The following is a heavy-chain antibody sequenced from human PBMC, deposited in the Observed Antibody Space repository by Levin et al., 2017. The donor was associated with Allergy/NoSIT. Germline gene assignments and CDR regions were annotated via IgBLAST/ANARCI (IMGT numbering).Heavy chain of an antibody. CDR1: GFTFSSYG. J-gene: IGHJ4*02. CDR2: ISYDGSNK. CDR3: AKDMQFAVRGNFDY. Sequence: PGGSLRLSCAASGFTFSSYGMHWVRQAPGKGLEWVAVISYDGSNKYYADSVKGRFTISRDNSKNTLYLQMNSLRAEDTAVYYCAKDMQFAVRGNFDYWGQGTLVTVSS. D-gene: IGHD1-1*01. V-gene: IGHV3-30*18.